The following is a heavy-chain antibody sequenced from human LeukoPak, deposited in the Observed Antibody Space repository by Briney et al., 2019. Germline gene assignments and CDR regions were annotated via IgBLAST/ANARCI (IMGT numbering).Heavy chain of an antibody. V-gene: IGHV3-23*01. CDR2: INDNGGQR. D-gene: IGHD1-26*01. J-gene: IGHJ4*02. CDR3: AKTQWKVGATDYFDY. Sequence: GGSLRLSCAASGFALNNYAMTWVRQAPGKGLEWVSNINDNGGQRHYADSVKGRFTISRDNSKNMMFLQMDSLRAEDTAVYYCAKTQWKVGATDYFDYWGQGILVTVSS. CDR1: GFALNNYA.